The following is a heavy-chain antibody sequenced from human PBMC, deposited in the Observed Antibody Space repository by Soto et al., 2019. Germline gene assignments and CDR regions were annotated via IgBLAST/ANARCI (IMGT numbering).Heavy chain of an antibody. V-gene: IGHV4-30-2*01. J-gene: IGHJ6*02. D-gene: IGHD3-16*01. Sequence: TLSLTCAVSGGSITSSGYSWTWIRQPPGKGLEWIGYIYHTGTTYYNPSLKSRLTISLDRSKNHFSLKLTSVTAADTAVYFCARELIMLRGAGGMDVWGQGTTVTVSS. CDR1: GGSITSSGYS. CDR2: IYHTGTT. CDR3: ARELIMLRGAGGMDV.